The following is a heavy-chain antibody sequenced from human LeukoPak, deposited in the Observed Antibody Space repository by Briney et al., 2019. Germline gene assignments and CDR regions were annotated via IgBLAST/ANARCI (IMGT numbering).Heavy chain of an antibody. CDR2: IYYSGST. CDR3: SRLGVSYWYFDL. CDR1: GGSISSGGYY. Sequence: SETLSLTCTVSGGSISSGGYYWSWIRQHPGKGLEWIGYIYYSGSTDYNPSLKSRVIISVDTSKNQFSLKLSSVTAADTAVYYCSRLGVSYWYFDLWGRGTLVTVSS. D-gene: IGHD2-8*02. V-gene: IGHV4-31*03. J-gene: IGHJ2*01.